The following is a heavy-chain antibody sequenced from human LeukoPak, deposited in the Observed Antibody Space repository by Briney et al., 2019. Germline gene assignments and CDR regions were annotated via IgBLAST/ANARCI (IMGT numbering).Heavy chain of an antibody. D-gene: IGHD3-10*01. J-gene: IGHJ5*02. CDR3: ARPTLQTLGA. Sequence: ASVKVSCKTSGYTFTDYYIHWVRQAPGQGLEWMGWINPNSGDTNYAQRFQGRVTMTRDTSISTAYMELSRLTSDDTAVYYCARPTLQTLGAWGQGTLVTVSS. V-gene: IGHV1-2*02. CDR1: GYTFTDYY. CDR2: INPNSGDT.